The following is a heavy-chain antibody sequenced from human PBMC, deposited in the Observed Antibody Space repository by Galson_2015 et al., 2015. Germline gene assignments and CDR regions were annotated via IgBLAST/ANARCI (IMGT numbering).Heavy chain of an antibody. CDR1: GFTFDDYA. CDR2: ISWNSGSI. CDR3: ARGSGYCSSTSCLLPFDF. J-gene: IGHJ4*02. D-gene: IGHD2-2*01. Sequence: SLRLSCAASGFTFDDYAMHWVRQAPGKGLEWVSGISWNSGSIGYADSVKGRFTISRDNAKNSLYLQMNSLRGEDTAVYYCARGSGYCSSTSCLLPFDFWGQGTLVTVSS. V-gene: IGHV3-9*01.